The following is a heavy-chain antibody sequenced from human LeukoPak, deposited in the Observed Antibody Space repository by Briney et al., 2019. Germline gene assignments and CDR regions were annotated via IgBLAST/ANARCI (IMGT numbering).Heavy chain of an antibody. CDR1: GFIFSTYD. CDR2: ISTSSDTI. Sequence: GGSLRLSCAASGFIFSTYDMNWVRQAPGKGLEWVSSISTSSDTIYYADSVKGRFTISRDNSKNTLYLQMNSLRAEDKAVYYCGKGGDGYNAEDYWGQGTLVTVSS. J-gene: IGHJ4*02. V-gene: IGHV3-23*01. CDR3: GKGGDGYNAEDY. D-gene: IGHD5-24*01.